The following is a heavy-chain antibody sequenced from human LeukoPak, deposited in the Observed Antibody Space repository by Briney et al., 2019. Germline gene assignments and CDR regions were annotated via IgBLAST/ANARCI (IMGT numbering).Heavy chain of an antibody. CDR3: ARGLVDHFGVVTHFDY. CDR2: IKQDGSEK. V-gene: IGHV3-7*01. J-gene: IGHJ4*02. D-gene: IGHD3-3*01. Sequence: GGSLRLSCAASGFTFSSYWMSRVRQAPGKGLEWVANIKQDGSEKYYVDSVKGRFIISRDNAKNSLYLQMNSLRAEDTAVYYCARGLVDHFGVVTHFDYWGQGTLVTVSS. CDR1: GFTFSSYW.